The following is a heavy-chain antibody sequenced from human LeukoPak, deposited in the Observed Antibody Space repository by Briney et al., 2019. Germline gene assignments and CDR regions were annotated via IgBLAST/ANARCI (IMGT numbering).Heavy chain of an antibody. CDR2: ISSNGGST. CDR1: GFTSSSYA. V-gene: IGHV3-64*01. CDR3: ARDHEQLVLDY. Sequence: PGGSLRLSCAASGFTSSSYAMHWVRQAPGKGLEYVSAISSNGGSTYYANSVKGRFTISRDNSENTLYLQMGSLRAEDMAVYYCARDHEQLVLDYWGQGTLVTVSS. J-gene: IGHJ4*02. D-gene: IGHD6-13*01.